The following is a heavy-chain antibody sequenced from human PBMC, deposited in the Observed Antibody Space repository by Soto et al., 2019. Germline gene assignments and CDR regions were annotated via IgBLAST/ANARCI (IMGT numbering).Heavy chain of an antibody. Sequence: SETLSLTCTVSGGSISSYYWSWIRQPPGKGLEWIGYIYYSGSTNYNPSLKSRVTISVDTSKNQFSLKLSSVTAADTAVYYCARVYRDSSSWYTLAGNYYYYGMDVWGQGTTVTVSS. D-gene: IGHD6-13*01. V-gene: IGHV4-59*01. CDR3: ARVYRDSSSWYTLAGNYYYYGMDV. CDR1: GGSISSYY. CDR2: IYYSGST. J-gene: IGHJ6*02.